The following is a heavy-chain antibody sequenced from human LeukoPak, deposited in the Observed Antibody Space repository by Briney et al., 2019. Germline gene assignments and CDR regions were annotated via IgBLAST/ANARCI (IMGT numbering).Heavy chain of an antibody. CDR1: GGSFSSYY. Sequence: MPSETLSLTCAVYGGSFSSYYWSWIRQPPGKGLEWIGYIYDSGSTNYNPSLKSRVTISVDTSKNQFSLKLRSVTAADTAVYYCARSSWELLGQYYGMDVWGQGTTVTVSS. CDR2: IYDSGST. D-gene: IGHD1-26*01. J-gene: IGHJ6*02. CDR3: ARSSWELLGQYYGMDV. V-gene: IGHV4-59*08.